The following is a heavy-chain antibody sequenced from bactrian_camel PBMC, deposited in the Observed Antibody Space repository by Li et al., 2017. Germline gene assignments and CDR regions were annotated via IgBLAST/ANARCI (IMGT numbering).Heavy chain of an antibody. CDR3: AAGVWSAVQGICDFAY. CDR1: ATALMY. Sequence: HVQLVESGGGSAQPGGSLTLSCSASATALMYMGWFRQAPGKEREAVAGISTTGGSAMYSDSVKGRFTISQDNAKNTVYLQMNRLKPEDTDVYYCAAGVWSAVQGICDFAYWGQGTQVTVS. CDR2: ISTTGGSA. J-gene: IGHJ6*01. D-gene: IGHD8*01. V-gene: IGHV3S53*01.